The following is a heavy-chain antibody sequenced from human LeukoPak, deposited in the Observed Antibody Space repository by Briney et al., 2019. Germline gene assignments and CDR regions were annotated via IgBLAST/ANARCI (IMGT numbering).Heavy chain of an antibody. D-gene: IGHD3-10*01. V-gene: IGHV3-23*01. CDR3: AKDCRVSPSLLWFGEPFDY. J-gene: IGHJ4*02. Sequence: GGSLRLSCLASGFAFSNYAMSWVRQAPGKGLEWVSGTGIRGDNTYYADSVKGRFTIARDDSRNTLYLQMNNLRAEDTAVYYCAKDCRVSPSLLWFGEPFDYWGQGTLVTVSS. CDR2: TGIRGDNT. CDR1: GFAFSNYA.